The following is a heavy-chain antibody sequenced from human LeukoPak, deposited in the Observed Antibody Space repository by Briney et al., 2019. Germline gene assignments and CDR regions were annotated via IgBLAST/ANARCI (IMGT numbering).Heavy chain of an antibody. D-gene: IGHD4-17*01. Sequence: SETLSLTCTVSGGAIKTINTYYWHWIRHPPGKGLEWIGYVSDSGSTNSNPSLKSRVTISVDTSKNQFSLKLSSVTAADTAVYYCARDRHGDYEGLYYGMDVWGQGTTATVSS. V-gene: IGHV4-59*12. CDR3: ARDRHGDYEGLYYGMDV. CDR1: GGAIKTINTYY. CDR2: VSDSGST. J-gene: IGHJ6*02.